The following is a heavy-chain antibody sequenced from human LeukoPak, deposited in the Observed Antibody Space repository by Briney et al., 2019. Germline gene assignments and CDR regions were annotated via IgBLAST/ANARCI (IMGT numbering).Heavy chain of an antibody. CDR1: GGSISSYY. J-gene: IGHJ5*02. CDR3: AGEVGIFGVNWFDP. CDR2: IYYSGST. Sequence: SETLSLTCTVSGGSISSYYWSWIRQPPGKGLEWIGYIYYSGSTNYNPSLKSRVTISVDTSKNQFSLKLSSVTATDTAVYYCAGEVGIFGVNWFDPWGQGTLVTVSS. V-gene: IGHV4-59*01. D-gene: IGHD3-3*01.